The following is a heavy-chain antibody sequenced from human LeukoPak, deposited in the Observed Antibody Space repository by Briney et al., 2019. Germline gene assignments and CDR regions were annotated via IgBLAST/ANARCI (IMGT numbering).Heavy chain of an antibody. CDR2: IYSGGST. Sequence: GGSLRLSCAASGFTFTSYSMNWVRQAPGKGLEWVSVIYSGGSTYYADSVKGRFTISRDNSKSTVYLQMNSLRAEDTAVYYCARLIVGATYFDYWGQGTLVTVSS. CDR3: ARLIVGATYFDY. V-gene: IGHV3-53*01. D-gene: IGHD1-26*01. J-gene: IGHJ4*02. CDR1: GFTFTSYS.